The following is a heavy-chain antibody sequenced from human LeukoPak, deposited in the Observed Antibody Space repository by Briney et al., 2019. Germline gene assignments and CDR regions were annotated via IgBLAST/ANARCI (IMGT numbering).Heavy chain of an antibody. CDR3: ARGDFRLEMTTTISFDM. Sequence: GGSLRLSCAASGFTFSNYGMSWVRQAPGKGLEWVAVISYAGSNEHYADSVKGRFTISRDNSKNTLFLQMNSLRAEDTAVYYCARGDFRLEMTTTISFDMWGQGTMVTVSS. J-gene: IGHJ3*02. D-gene: IGHD5-24*01. CDR1: GFTFSNYG. CDR2: ISYAGSNE. V-gene: IGHV3-30*03.